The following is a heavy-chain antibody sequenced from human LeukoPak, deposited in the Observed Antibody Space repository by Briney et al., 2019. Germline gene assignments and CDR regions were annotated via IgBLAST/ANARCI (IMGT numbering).Heavy chain of an antibody. D-gene: IGHD3-10*01. Sequence: PGRSLTHSCAASGFTFSTYVMHWVRQAPGKGLEWVAVIWYDGTNEYYADSVKGRFTISRDNSKNTLYLQMNSLRAEDTALYFCARDYGSGRGVEISYYHYGMDVWGQGTTVTVSS. CDR1: GFTFSTYV. J-gene: IGHJ6*02. CDR3: ARDYGSGRGVEISYYHYGMDV. V-gene: IGHV3-33*01. CDR2: IWYDGTNE.